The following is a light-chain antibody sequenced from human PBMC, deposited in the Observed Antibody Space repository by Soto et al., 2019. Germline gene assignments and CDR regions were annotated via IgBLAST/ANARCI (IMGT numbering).Light chain of an antibody. CDR1: SSNIGGNT. V-gene: IGLV1-44*01. CDR2: SNN. J-gene: IGLJ1*01. CDR3: AAWDDSLNGYV. Sequence: QPVLTQSPSASGTPGQRVTISCSEGSSNIGGNTVNWYQQLPGTAPKLLIYSNNQRPSGVPDRFSGSKSGTSASLAISGLQSEDEADYYCAAWDDSLNGYVFGTGTKVTVL.